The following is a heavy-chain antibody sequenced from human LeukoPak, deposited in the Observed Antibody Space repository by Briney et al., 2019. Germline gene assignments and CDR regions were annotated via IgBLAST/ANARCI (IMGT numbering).Heavy chain of an antibody. Sequence: GGSLRLSCAASGFTFRNYAMTWVRQAPGKGLEWVSAISGSGGSTYYADSVKGRFTISRDNSKNTLYLQMNSLRAEDTAVYYCAKDQGYSYGYLTGRYPGYWGQGTLVTVSS. J-gene: IGHJ4*02. CDR3: AKDQGYSYGYLTGRYPGY. D-gene: IGHD5-18*01. CDR1: GFTFRNYA. CDR2: ISGSGGST. V-gene: IGHV3-23*01.